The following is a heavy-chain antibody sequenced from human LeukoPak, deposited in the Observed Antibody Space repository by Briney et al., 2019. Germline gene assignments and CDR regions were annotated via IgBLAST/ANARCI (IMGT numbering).Heavy chain of an antibody. CDR3: TGRGIVATHTDY. D-gene: IGHD1-26*01. J-gene: IGHJ4*02. Sequence: GGSLRLSCAASGFIFSDSAMHWVRQASGKGLEWVGRIRSKANSYATAYAASVKGRFTISRDDSKNTAYLQMNSLKTEDTAVYYCTGRGIVATHTDYWGQGTLVTVSS. CDR2: IRSKANSYAT. V-gene: IGHV3-73*01. CDR1: GFIFSDSA.